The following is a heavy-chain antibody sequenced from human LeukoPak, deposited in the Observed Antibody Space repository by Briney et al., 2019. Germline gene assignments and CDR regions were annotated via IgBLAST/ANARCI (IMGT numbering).Heavy chain of an antibody. CDR1: GFTFSDYY. Sequence: GGSLRLSCAASGFTFSDYYMSWIRQAPGKGLEWVANIKQDGSEKYYVDSVKGRFTISRDNAKNSLYLQMNSLRAEDTAVYYCARSRQHHYESSGNYKIFNWYFDLWGRGTLVTVSS. V-gene: IGHV3-7*01. CDR3: ARSRQHHYESSGNYKIFNWYFDL. D-gene: IGHD3-22*01. J-gene: IGHJ2*01. CDR2: IKQDGSEK.